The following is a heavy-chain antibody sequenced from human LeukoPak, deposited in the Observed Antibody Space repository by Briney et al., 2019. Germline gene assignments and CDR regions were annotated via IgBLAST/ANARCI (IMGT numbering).Heavy chain of an antibody. CDR1: GFTVSSNY. D-gene: IGHD3-22*01. Sequence: GGSLRLSCAASGFTVSSNYMSWVRQAPGKGLEWVSVIYSGGSTYYADSVKGRFTISRDNSKNTLYLQMNSLRAEDTAVYYCARDSRHYYDSSGLTTEAFDIWGQGTMVTVSS. CDR3: ARDSRHYYDSSGLTTEAFDI. V-gene: IGHV3-53*01. CDR2: IYSGGST. J-gene: IGHJ3*02.